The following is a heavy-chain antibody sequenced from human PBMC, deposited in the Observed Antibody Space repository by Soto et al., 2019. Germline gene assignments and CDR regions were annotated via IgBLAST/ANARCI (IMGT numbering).Heavy chain of an antibody. J-gene: IGHJ4*02. CDR3: AKDTNPYYDFWSGYYPTFDY. D-gene: IGHD3-3*01. V-gene: IGHV3-23*01. CDR2: ISGSGGST. CDR1: VFTFISYA. Sequence: PGWSLRLSCASSVFTFISYAMSWVRQAPGKGLEWVSAISGSGGSTYYADSVKGRFTISRDNSKNTLYLQMNSLRAEDTAVYYCAKDTNPYYDFWSGYYPTFDYWGQGTLVTVSS.